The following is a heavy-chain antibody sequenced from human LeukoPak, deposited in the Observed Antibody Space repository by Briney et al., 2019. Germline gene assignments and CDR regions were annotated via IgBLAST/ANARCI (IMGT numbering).Heavy chain of an antibody. J-gene: IGHJ5*02. CDR1: GFTFSRYT. Sequence: GGSLRLSCAASGFTFSRYTMHWVCQAPGKGLEWVAVISYDGTNKFYADSVKGRFTISRDDSKNTLYLQMNSLRDEDTAVYYCARDDRNGLDPWGQGTLVSVSS. CDR3: ARDDRNGLDP. D-gene: IGHD1-14*01. CDR2: ISYDGTNK. V-gene: IGHV3-30-3*01.